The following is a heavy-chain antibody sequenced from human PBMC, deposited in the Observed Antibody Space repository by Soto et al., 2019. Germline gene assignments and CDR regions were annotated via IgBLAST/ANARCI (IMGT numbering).Heavy chain of an antibody. CDR1: GFTFSSSA. CDR3: AKEGESTGTRGDYYGMDV. V-gene: IGHV1-58*01. CDR2: IDVGSANA. Sequence: GASVKVTCKTSGFTFSSSAVHWVRQARGHRLQWIGWIDVGSANANYAHMLQERVTISRDMSTSTAYMELSSLRPEDTAVYYCAKEGESTGTRGDYYGMDVWGQGTTVTVSS. D-gene: IGHD1-1*01. J-gene: IGHJ6*02.